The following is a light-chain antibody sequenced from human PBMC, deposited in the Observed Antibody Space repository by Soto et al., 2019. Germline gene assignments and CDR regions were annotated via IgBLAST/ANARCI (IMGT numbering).Light chain of an antibody. CDR1: QSVSSN. Sequence: EIVMTQSPVTLSVSPGERATLSCRASQSVSSNLAWYQQKPGQAPRLLIYGASSRATGIPARFSGSGSGTQFTLTITSLQPEDVAVYYCQQYNKWLQTFGQGTKVEIK. V-gene: IGKV3-15*01. CDR3: QQYNKWLQT. J-gene: IGKJ1*01. CDR2: GAS.